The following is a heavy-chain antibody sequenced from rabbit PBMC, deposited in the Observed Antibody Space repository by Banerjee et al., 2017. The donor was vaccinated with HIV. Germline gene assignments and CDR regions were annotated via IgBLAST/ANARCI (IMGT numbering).Heavy chain of an antibody. CDR1: GFSFSSGYY. CDR3: ARSPYGVFSDYGAFKL. V-gene: IGHV1S45*01. D-gene: IGHD1-1*01. J-gene: IGHJ4*01. CDR2: IDAGSSGST. Sequence: QEQLEESGGGLVKPGASLTLTCKASGFSFSSGYYMCWVRQAPGKGLEWIASIDAGSSGSTYYASWAKGRFTISKTSSTTVTLQMTSLTAADTATYFCARSPYGVFSDYGAFKLWGQGTLVTVS.